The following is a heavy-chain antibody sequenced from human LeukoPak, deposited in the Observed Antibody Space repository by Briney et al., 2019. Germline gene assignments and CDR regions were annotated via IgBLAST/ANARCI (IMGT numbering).Heavy chain of an antibody. CDR1: GGSISSYY. D-gene: IGHD4-23*01. CDR2: IYYSGST. J-gene: IGHJ3*02. CDR3: ATSVMYGGAFDI. Sequence: PSETLSLTCTVSGGSISSYYWSWIRQPPGKGLEWIGYIYYSGSTNYNPSLKSRVTISMDTSKNQVSLKLGSVTAADTAVYYCATSVMYGGAFDIWGQGTMVTVSA. V-gene: IGHV4-59*08.